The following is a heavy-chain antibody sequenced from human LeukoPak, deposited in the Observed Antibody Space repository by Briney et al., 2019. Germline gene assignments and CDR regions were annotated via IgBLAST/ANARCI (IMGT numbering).Heavy chain of an antibody. J-gene: IGHJ4*02. CDR1: GYTFTSYD. D-gene: IGHD1-26*01. CDR3: ARGAYSGSYGIDY. V-gene: IGHV1-46*01. Sequence: GSVKVSCKASGYTFTSYDINWVRQAPGQGLEWMGIINPSGGSTSYAQKFQGRVTMTRDTSTSTVYMELSSLRSEDSAVYYCARGAYSGSYGIDYWGQGTLVTVSS. CDR2: INPSGGST.